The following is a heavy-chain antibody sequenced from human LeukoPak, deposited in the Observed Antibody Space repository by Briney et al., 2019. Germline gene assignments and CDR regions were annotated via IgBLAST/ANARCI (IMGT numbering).Heavy chain of an antibody. CDR1: GYTFTGYY. D-gene: IGHD3-22*01. V-gene: IGHV1-2*02. J-gene: IGHJ4*02. CDR3: ATISDYYDSSGYQEVDY. CDR2: INPNSGGT. Sequence: ASVKVSCKASGYTFTGYYMHWVRQAPGQGLEWMGWINPNSGGTNYAQKFQGRVTMTGDTSISTAYMELSRLRSDDTAVYYCATISDYYDSSGYQEVDYWGQGTLVTVSS.